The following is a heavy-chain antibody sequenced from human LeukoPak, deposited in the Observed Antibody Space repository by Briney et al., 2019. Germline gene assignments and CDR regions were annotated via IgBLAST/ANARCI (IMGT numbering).Heavy chain of an antibody. J-gene: IGHJ6*02. Sequence: GGSLRLSCAASGFTFSSYSMNWVRQAPGKGLEWVSSISSSSSYIYYADSVKGRFTISRDNAKNSLYLQMNSLRAEDTAVYYCARDDTVVVPAAMGYYYYGMDVWGQGTTVTVSS. CDR2: ISSSSSYI. V-gene: IGHV3-21*04. D-gene: IGHD2-2*01. CDR3: ARDDTVVVPAAMGYYYYGMDV. CDR1: GFTFSSYS.